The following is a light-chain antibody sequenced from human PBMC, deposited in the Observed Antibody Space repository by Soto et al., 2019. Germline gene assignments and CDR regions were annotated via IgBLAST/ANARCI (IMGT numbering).Light chain of an antibody. CDR2: EVN. J-gene: IGLJ1*01. Sequence: QSALTQPASVSGSPGQSVTISCTGTSSDVGGYDYVSWYQQRPGTAPKLMLYEVNNRPSGVSNRFSGSKPGNTASLIISGLQTEDEADYYCSAYTTTSTLIFGTGTKVTVL. CDR3: SAYTTTSTLI. V-gene: IGLV2-14*01. CDR1: SSDVGGYDY.